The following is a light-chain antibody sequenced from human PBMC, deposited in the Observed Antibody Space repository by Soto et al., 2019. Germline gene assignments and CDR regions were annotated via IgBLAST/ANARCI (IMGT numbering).Light chain of an antibody. V-gene: IGKV3-15*01. Sequence: EIVMTQSPGTLSVSPGERATLSCRASQSISTNVGGYQQRPGQAPRLLIYGASPRATGIPARFSGSGSGTEFPLTISRLVSEDSAVYYCQQYYPWHQITFGQGTLLEMK. CDR3: QQYYPWHQIT. CDR1: QSISTN. CDR2: GAS. J-gene: IGKJ5*01.